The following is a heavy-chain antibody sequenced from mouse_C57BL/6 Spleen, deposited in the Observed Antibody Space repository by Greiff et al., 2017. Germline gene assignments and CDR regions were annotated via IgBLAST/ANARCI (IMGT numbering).Heavy chain of an antibody. V-gene: IGHV1-59*01. D-gene: IGHD1-1*01. Sequence: VKLQQPGAELVRPGTSVKLSCKASGYTFTSYWMHWVKQRPGQGLEWIGVIDPSDSYTNYNQKFKGKATLTVDTSSSTAYMQLSSLTSEDSAVYYCASGYYYGSSSYAMDYWGQGTSVTVSS. CDR3: ASGYYYGSSSYAMDY. CDR2: IDPSDSYT. CDR1: GYTFTSYW. J-gene: IGHJ4*01.